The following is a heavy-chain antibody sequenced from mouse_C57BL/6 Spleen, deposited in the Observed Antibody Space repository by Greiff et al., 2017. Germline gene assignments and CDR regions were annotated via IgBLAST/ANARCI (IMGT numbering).Heavy chain of an antibody. CDR2: LHPNSGST. J-gene: IGHJ4*01. CDR3: AREYDYDEAMDY. D-gene: IGHD2-4*01. CDR1: GYTFTSYW. V-gene: IGHV1-64*01. Sequence: VQLQQPGAELVKPGASVKLSCKASGYTFTSYWMHWVKQRPGQGLAWIGMLHPNSGSTNYNEKFKSKATLTVDKSSSTAYMQLSSLTSEDSAVYYCAREYDYDEAMDYWGQGTSVTVSS.